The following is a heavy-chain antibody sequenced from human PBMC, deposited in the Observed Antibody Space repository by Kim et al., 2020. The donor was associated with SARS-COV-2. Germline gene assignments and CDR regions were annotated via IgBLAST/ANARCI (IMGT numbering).Heavy chain of an antibody. J-gene: IGHJ4*02. V-gene: IGHV1-18*04. CDR3: VREGDAGSGSYYFAY. CDR1: GYTFTGYG. Sequence: ASVKVSCKASGYTFTGYGISWVRQAPGQGLEWMGGISAYNGNTNYVQKLQGRVTMTTDTSTSTAYMELRSLRSDDTAVYYCVREGDAGSGSYYFAYWGQGTLVTVSS. CDR2: ISAYNGNT. D-gene: IGHD5-12*01.